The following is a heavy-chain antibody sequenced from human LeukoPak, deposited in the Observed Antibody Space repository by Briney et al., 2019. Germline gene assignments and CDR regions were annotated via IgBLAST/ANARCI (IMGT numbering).Heavy chain of an antibody. D-gene: IGHD3-22*01. CDR1: GFTVSSNY. Sequence: GGSLRLSCAASGFTVSSNYMSWVRQAPGKGLEWVSAISGTGGRTYYADSVKGRFTISRDNSKNTLYLQMNSLRAEDTAVYYCAKSPQTSGLIVVPQGVFDYWGQGTLVTVSS. CDR2: ISGTGGRT. J-gene: IGHJ4*02. CDR3: AKSPQTSGLIVVPQGVFDY. V-gene: IGHV3-23*01.